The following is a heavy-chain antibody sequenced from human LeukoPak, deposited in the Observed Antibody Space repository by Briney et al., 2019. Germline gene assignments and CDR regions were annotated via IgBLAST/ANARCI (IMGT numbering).Heavy chain of an antibody. Sequence: GASVTVSFKASGYTFTDYYMHWVRQAPGQGLEWMGWLNPNTLVTKYAQHFQGRVSMTWDTSISTGYMDLHSLTSDDTAVYYCARKDGGRDGMDVWGQGPTVTVSS. V-gene: IGHV1-2*02. CDR3: ARKDGGRDGMDV. CDR2: LNPNTLVT. D-gene: IGHD4-23*01. J-gene: IGHJ6*02. CDR1: GYTFTDYY.